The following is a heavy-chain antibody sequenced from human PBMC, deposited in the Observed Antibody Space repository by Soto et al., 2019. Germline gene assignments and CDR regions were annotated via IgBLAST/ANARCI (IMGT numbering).Heavy chain of an antibody. Sequence: GGSLRLSCTASGFTFGDYVMSWFRQAPGQGLEWVGFIRRKTYGGTTEYAASVKDRFTISRDDSKSVAYLQMNSLKTEDTAVYYCTRVVAESTGYFFGMDVWGQGTTVTVSS. CDR3: TRVVAESTGYFFGMDV. J-gene: IGHJ6*02. V-gene: IGHV3-49*03. CDR1: GFTFGDYV. CDR2: IRRKTYGGTT. D-gene: IGHD1-26*01.